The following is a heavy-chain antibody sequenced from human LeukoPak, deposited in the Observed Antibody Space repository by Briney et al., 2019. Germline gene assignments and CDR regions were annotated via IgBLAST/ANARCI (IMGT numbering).Heavy chain of an antibody. J-gene: IGHJ4*02. CDR3: ARDLSSSWPGY. V-gene: IGHV1-2*06. D-gene: IGHD6-13*01. CDR1: GYTFTSYD. CDR2: INPNSGGT. Sequence: ASVKVSCKASGYTFTSYDINWVRQATGQGLDWMGRINPNSGGTNYAQKFQGRVTMTRDTSISTAYMDLSRLRSDDTAVYYCARDLSSSWPGYWGQGTLVTVSS.